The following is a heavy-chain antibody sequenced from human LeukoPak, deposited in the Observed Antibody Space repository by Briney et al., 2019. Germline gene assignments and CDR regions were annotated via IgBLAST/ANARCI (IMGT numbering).Heavy chain of an antibody. CDR1: GYSFTNYW. CDR3: ARQGTGYSFDY. V-gene: IGHV5-51*01. Sequence: GESLKISCQVSGYSFTNYWIVWVRQMPGKGLGWMGIIYPGDSDTKYSPSFQGQVTFSADKSINIVYLQWSSLKASDTAMYYCARQGTGYSFDYWGQGTLVTVSS. D-gene: IGHD2-8*02. J-gene: IGHJ4*02. CDR2: IYPGDSDT.